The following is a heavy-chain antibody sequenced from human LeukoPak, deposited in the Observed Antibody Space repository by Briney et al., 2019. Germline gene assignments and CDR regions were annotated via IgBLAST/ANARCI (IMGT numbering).Heavy chain of an antibody. V-gene: IGHV1-18*01. CDR1: GYTFTSYG. Sequence: ASVKVSCKASGYTFTSYGISLVRQAPGQGLEWMGWISAYNGNTNYAQKLQGRVTMTTDTSTSTAYMELRSLRSDDTAVYYCARDLDMITFGGVIPLDYWGQGTLVTVSS. J-gene: IGHJ4*02. D-gene: IGHD3-16*01. CDR3: ARDLDMITFGGVIPLDY. CDR2: ISAYNGNT.